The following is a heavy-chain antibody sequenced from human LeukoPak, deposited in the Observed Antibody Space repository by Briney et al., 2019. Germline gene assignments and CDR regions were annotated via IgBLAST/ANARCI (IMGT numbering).Heavy chain of an antibody. V-gene: IGHV1-69*13. D-gene: IGHD6-13*01. CDR3: ARDWAAAAGTH. CDR2: IIPIFGTA. Sequence: ASVNVSCKASGGTFSSYAISWVRQAPGQGLEWMGGIIPIFGTANYAQKFQSRVTITADESTSTAYMELSSLRSEDAAVYYCARDWAAAAGTHWGQGTLVTVSS. CDR1: GGTFSSYA. J-gene: IGHJ4*02.